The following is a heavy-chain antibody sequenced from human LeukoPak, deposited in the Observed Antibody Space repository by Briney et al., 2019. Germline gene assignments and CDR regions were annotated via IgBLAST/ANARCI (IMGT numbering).Heavy chain of an antibody. V-gene: IGHV1-18*01. CDR1: GYTFTSYG. J-gene: IGHJ4*02. D-gene: IGHD3-10*01. Sequence: ASVKVSCKASGYTFTSYGISWVRQAPGQGLEWMGWISAYNGNTNYAQKFQGRVTITADESTSTAYMELSSLRSEDTAVYYCARVGAYGSGSYGFDYWGQGTLVTVSS. CDR3: ARVGAYGSGSYGFDY. CDR2: ISAYNGNT.